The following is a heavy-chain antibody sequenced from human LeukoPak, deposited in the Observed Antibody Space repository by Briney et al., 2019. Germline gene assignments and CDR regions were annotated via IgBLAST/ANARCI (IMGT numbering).Heavy chain of an antibody. CDR3: AREVITGTPNAFDI. CDR1: GGSISSGDYY. D-gene: IGHD1-20*01. Sequence: PSETLSLTCTVSGGSISSGDYYWSWIRQPPGKGLEWIGYIYYSGSTYYNPSLKSRVTISVDTSKNQFSLKLSPVTAADTAVYYCAREVITGTPNAFDIWGQGTMVTVSS. V-gene: IGHV4-30-4*01. J-gene: IGHJ3*02. CDR2: IYYSGST.